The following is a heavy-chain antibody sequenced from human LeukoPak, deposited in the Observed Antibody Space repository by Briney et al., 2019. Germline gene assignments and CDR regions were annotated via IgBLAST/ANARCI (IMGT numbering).Heavy chain of an antibody. V-gene: IGHV4-34*01. CDR2: INHSGST. J-gene: IGHJ4*02. Sequence: SETLSLTRAVYGGSFSGYYWSWIRQPPGKGLEWIGEINHSGSTNYIPSLKSRVTISVDKSKNQFSLKLSSVTAADTAVYYCARGESWNALNYWGQGTLVTVSS. CDR3: ARGESWNALNY. CDR1: GGSFSGYY. D-gene: IGHD1-1*01.